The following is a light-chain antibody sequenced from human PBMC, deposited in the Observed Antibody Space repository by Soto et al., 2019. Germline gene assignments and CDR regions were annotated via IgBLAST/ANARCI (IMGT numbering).Light chain of an antibody. CDR2: AAS. CDR3: QHYGRPPHA. CDR1: QSVNNNY. V-gene: IGKV3-20*01. Sequence: EIVLTQSPGTLSLSPGERATLSCRASQSVNNNYLAWYQQKPGQTPRLLVNAASNRATGIPDRVSGGGSGTYFTLTISSLEPEDFAEYYYQHYGRPPHAFGQGTRVEIK. J-gene: IGKJ2*01.